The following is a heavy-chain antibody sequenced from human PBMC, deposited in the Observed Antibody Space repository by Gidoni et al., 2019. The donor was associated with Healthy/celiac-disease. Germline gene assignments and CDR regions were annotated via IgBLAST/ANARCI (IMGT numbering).Heavy chain of an antibody. CDR3: ARGVITIFGVVSRMDV. CDR2: INPNSGGT. J-gene: IGHJ6*02. D-gene: IGHD3-3*01. V-gene: IGHV1-2*02. Sequence: QVQLVQSGAEVKKPGASVKVSCKASGYTFTGYYMHWVRQAPGQGLEWMGWINPNSGGTNYAQKFQGRVTMTRDTSISAAYMELSRLRSDDTAVYYCARGVITIFGVVSRMDVWGQGTTVTVSS. CDR1: GYTFTGYY.